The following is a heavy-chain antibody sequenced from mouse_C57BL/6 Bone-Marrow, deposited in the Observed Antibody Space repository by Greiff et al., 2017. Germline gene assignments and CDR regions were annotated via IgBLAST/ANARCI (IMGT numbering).Heavy chain of an antibody. CDR2: ISSGGSYT. CDR1: GFTFSSYG. V-gene: IGHV5-6*01. D-gene: IGHD2-3*01. J-gene: IGHJ2*01. Sequence: EVQLVESGGDLVKPGGSLKLSCAASGFTFSSYGMSWVRQTPDKRLEWVATISSGGSYTYYPASVKGRFTISRDNAKNTLYLQMSSLKSEDTAMYYCARVDGYWYYFDYWGQGTTLTVSS. CDR3: ARVDGYWYYFDY.